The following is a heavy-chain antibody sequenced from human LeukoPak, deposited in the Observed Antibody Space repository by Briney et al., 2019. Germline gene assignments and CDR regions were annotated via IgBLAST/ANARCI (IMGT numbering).Heavy chain of an antibody. D-gene: IGHD3-22*01. V-gene: IGHV1-2*02. CDR2: LNPNSGGT. CDR1: GYTFTGYY. CDR3: ARVIDDSSGYSDYYGMDV. Sequence: GASVKVSCKASGYTFTGYYMHWVRQAPGQGLEWMGWLNPNSGGTNYAQKFQGRVTMTRDTSISTAYMELSRLRSDDTAVYYCARVIDDSSGYSDYYGMDVWGQGTTVTVSS. J-gene: IGHJ6*02.